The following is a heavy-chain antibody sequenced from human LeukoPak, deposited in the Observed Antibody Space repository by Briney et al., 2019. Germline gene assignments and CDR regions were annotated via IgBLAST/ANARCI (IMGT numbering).Heavy chain of an antibody. CDR2: INYSGRT. Sequence: SETLSLTCAVYGGSFNGYYCSWIRQAPGKGLEWIGEINYSGRTSYNPSLKSRVTISVDTSKNQFSLKLTSVTAADTAVYYCARDSGGGSSTSNWFDPWGQGILVTVSS. CDR3: ARDSGGGSSTSNWFDP. D-gene: IGHD1-26*01. J-gene: IGHJ5*02. V-gene: IGHV4-34*01. CDR1: GGSFNGYY.